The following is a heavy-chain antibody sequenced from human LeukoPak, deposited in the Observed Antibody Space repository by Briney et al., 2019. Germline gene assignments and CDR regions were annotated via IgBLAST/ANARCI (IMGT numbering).Heavy chain of an antibody. CDR1: GFTFSSYA. D-gene: IGHD6-19*01. CDR2: ISYDGSNK. CDR3: ARDKSSGWYDVYYYYGMDV. J-gene: IGHJ6*02. Sequence: PGGSLRLSCATSGFTFSSYAMSWVRQAPGKGLEWVAVISYDGSNKYYADSVKGRFTISRDNSKNTLYLQMNSLRAEDTAVYYCARDKSSGWYDVYYYYGMDVWGQGTTVTVSS. V-gene: IGHV3-30-3*01.